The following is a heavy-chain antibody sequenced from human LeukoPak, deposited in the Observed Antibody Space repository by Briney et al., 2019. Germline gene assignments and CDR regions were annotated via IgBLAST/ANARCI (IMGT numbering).Heavy chain of an antibody. Sequence: PGGSLRLSCAASGFTFSNAWMSWVRQAPGKGLEWVGRIKSKTDGGTTDYAAPVKGRFTISRDDSKNTLYLQMNSLKTEDTAVYYCTTDMGQLEVPADAFDIWGQGTMVTVSS. CDR3: TTDMGQLEVPADAFDI. CDR2: IKSKTDGGTT. V-gene: IGHV3-15*01. CDR1: GFTFSNAW. J-gene: IGHJ3*02. D-gene: IGHD6-6*01.